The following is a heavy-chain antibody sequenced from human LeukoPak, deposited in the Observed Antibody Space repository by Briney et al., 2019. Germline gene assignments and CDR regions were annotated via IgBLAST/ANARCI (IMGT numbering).Heavy chain of an antibody. Sequence: GGSLRLSCAASGFTFSSYSMNWVRQAPGKGLEWVSSISRSSSHIYYAYSVKGRFTISRDNAKNSLYLQMNSLRAEDTAVYYCARGLTGCTNGVCYSDSWGQGTLVTVSS. CDR3: ARGLTGCTNGVCYSDS. D-gene: IGHD2-8*01. CDR2: ISRSSSHI. CDR1: GFTFSSYS. J-gene: IGHJ4*02. V-gene: IGHV3-21*01.